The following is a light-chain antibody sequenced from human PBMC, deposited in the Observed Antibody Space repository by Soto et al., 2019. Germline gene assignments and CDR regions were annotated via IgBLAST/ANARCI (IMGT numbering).Light chain of an antibody. V-gene: IGKV1-5*03. J-gene: IGKJ1*01. Sequence: DIQMTQSPSTLSASVGDRVTITCRASQSISSWLAWYQQKPGKAPKLLIYKASSLESGVPSRFSGSGSGTEFTLTISSLQPEDFATYYCQQSYSTPRTFGQGTKVDIK. CDR2: KAS. CDR3: QQSYSTPRT. CDR1: QSISSW.